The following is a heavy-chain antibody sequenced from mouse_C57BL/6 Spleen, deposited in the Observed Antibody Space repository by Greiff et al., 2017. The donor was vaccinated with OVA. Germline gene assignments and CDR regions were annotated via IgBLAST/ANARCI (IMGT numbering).Heavy chain of an antibody. D-gene: IGHD1-1*01. J-gene: IGHJ3*01. CDR2: INPSDSET. CDR3: ASYGFAY. V-gene: IGHV1-52*01. CDR1: GYTFTSYW. Sequence: QVQLKQPGAELVRPGSSVKLSCKASGYTFTSYWMHWVKQRPIQGLEWIGNINPSDSETHYNQKFKDKATLTVDKSSSTAYMQLSSLTSEDSAFYYCASYGFAYWGQGTLVTVSA.